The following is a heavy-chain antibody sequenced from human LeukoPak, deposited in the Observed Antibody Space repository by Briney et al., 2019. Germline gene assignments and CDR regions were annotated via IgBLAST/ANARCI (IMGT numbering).Heavy chain of an antibody. Sequence: QPGGSLRVSCAASGFTFSSYAMHWVRQAPGKGLEYVSAISSNGGSTYYANSVKGRFTISRDNSKNTLYLQMGSLRAEDMAVYYCARDRRETTVYSTGYYYYYMDVWGKGTTVTVSS. CDR3: ARDRRETTVYSTGYYYYYMDV. J-gene: IGHJ6*03. CDR1: GFTFSSYA. V-gene: IGHV3-64*01. D-gene: IGHD4-17*01. CDR2: ISSNGGST.